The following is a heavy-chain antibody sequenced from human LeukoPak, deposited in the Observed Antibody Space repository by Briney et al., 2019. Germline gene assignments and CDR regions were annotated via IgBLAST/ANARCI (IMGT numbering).Heavy chain of an antibody. D-gene: IGHD2-2*01. CDR2: IYYSGST. CDR1: GGSISSSSYY. V-gene: IGHV4-39*07. J-gene: IGHJ6*03. Sequence: SETLSLTCTVSGGSISSSSYYWGWIRQPPGKGLEWIGSIYYSGSTNYNPSLKSRVTISVDTSKNQFSLKLSSVTAADTAVYYCASQLDCSSTSCYDYYYYYMDVWGKGTTVTVSS. CDR3: ASQLDCSSTSCYDYYYYYMDV.